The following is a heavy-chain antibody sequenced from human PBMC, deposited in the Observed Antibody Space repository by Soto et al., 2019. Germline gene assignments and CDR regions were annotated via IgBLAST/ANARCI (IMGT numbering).Heavy chain of an antibody. D-gene: IGHD6-19*01. Sequence: EVQLEESGGGLVKPGGSLRLSCAASGFTFSSYSMNWVRQAPGKGLEWVSSISTSSSYIHYADSVKGRFTISRDNAKNSMYLQMNSLRAEDTAVYYCARGGSGRYEDVDYWGQGTLVTVSS. J-gene: IGHJ4*02. CDR3: ARGGSGRYEDVDY. CDR2: ISTSSSYI. V-gene: IGHV3-21*01. CDR1: GFTFSSYS.